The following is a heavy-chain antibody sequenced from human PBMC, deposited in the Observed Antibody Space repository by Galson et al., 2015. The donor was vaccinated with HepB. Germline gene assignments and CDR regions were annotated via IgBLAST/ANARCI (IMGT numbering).Heavy chain of an antibody. D-gene: IGHD4-23*01. CDR1: GFTFSSYA. V-gene: IGHV3-15*07. Sequence: SLRLSCAASGFTFSSYAMHWVRQAPGKGLEWVGRIKSKTDGGTTDYAAPVKGRFTISRDDSKNTLYLQMNSLKTEDTAVYYCTTDLTSTVVRWGQGTMVTVSS. CDR3: TTDLTSTVVR. CDR2: IKSKTDGGTT. J-gene: IGHJ3*01.